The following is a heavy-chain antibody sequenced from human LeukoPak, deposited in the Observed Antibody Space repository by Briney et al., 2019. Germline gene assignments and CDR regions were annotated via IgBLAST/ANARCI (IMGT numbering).Heavy chain of an antibody. J-gene: IGHJ4*02. CDR3: ARDPQGYYDSSGYYTDYFDY. CDR2: IKQDGSEK. V-gene: IGHV3-7*01. D-gene: IGHD3-22*01. CDR1: GFTFSSYA. Sequence: GGSLRLSCAASGFTFSSYAMSWVRQAPGKGLEWVANIKQDGSEKYYVDSVEGRFTISRDNAKNSLYLQMNSLRAEDTAVYYCARDPQGYYDSSGYYTDYFDYWGQGTLVTVSS.